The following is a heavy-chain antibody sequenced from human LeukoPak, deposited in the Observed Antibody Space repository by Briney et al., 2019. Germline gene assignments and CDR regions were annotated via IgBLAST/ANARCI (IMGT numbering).Heavy chain of an antibody. V-gene: IGHV1-2*02. CDR3: ARDVFAEYNTHHRFDP. Sequence: ASVKVSCKSSGYTFSDYYIHHVRQAPGQGLEWMGWINPNTGGTDYAQRFQGRVTMTRDTSISTAYMELSSPISDDTAVYYCARDVFAEYNTHHRFDPWGQGTLVTVSS. CDR2: INPNTGGT. CDR1: GYTFSDYY. D-gene: IGHD1-14*01. J-gene: IGHJ5*02.